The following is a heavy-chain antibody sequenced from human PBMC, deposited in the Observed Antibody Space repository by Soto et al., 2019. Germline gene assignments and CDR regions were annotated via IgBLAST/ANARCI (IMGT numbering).Heavy chain of an antibody. J-gene: IGHJ5*02. Sequence: SEALSLTCTVSGGSISSSSCYWGWIRQPPGKGLEWIGSIYYSGSTNYNPSLKSRVTISVDTSKNQFSLKLSSVTAADTAVYYCATLPPRIEVTVLPIPTWGQGTLVTVSS. CDR3: ATLPPRIEVTVLPIPT. CDR2: IYYSGST. D-gene: IGHD2-15*01. CDR1: GGSISSSSCY. V-gene: IGHV4-39*07.